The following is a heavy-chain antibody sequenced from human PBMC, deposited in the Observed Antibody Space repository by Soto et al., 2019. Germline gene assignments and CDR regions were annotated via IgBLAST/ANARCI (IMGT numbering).Heavy chain of an antibody. Sequence: ASVKVSCKVSGYTLTELSMHWVRQAPGKGLEWMGGFDPEDGETIYAQKFQGRVTMTEDTSTDTAYMELSSLRSEDTAVYYCATEYGSGSSYYYYYGMDVWGQGTTVTVSS. D-gene: IGHD3-10*01. V-gene: IGHV1-24*01. CDR3: ATEYGSGSSYYYYYGMDV. J-gene: IGHJ6*02. CDR1: GYTLTELS. CDR2: FDPEDGET.